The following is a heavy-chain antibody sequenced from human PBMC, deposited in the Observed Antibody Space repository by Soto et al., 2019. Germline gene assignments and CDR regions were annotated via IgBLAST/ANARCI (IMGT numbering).Heavy chain of an antibody. CDR3: AHRRSDSSAYHFDY. Sequence: QITLKESGPTLVKPTQTLTLTCTFSGFSLSTSGVAVGWIRQPPGKALEWLALIYWDDDKRYSPSLKTRLTITKDTSRYQVVLTMTDMDPVDTATYYCAHRRSDSSAYHFDYWGQGTLVTVSS. CDR2: IYWDDDK. CDR1: GFSLSTSGVA. V-gene: IGHV2-5*02. J-gene: IGHJ4*02. D-gene: IGHD3-22*01.